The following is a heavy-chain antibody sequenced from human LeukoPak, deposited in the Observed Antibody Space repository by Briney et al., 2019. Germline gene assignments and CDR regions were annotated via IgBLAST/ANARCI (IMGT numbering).Heavy chain of an antibody. Sequence: GGSLRLSCEASGFTFSSYAMSWVRQAPGKGLGWVSTIWSGFTTYYPDSVRGRLTISRDNSKTTVFLQMNSLRDENTAVYYCAKGGPSGGFYIASDYWGQGALVTVS. D-gene: IGHD1-26*01. CDR2: IWSGFTT. V-gene: IGHV3-23*01. J-gene: IGHJ4*02. CDR3: AKGGPSGGFYIASDY. CDR1: GFTFSSYA.